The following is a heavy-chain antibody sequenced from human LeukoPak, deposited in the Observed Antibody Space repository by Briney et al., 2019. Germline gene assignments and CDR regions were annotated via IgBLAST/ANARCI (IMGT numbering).Heavy chain of an antibody. V-gene: IGHV3-33*06. Sequence: GGSLRLSSAASVFTFSSYGRRWVRQAPAEGLEGVAVIWYDGSNKYYAESVKGGFTISRDNSKNTLYLQMNSLRAEDTAVYYCAKDGIQYNHGIDYWGQGTLVTVSS. CDR1: VFTFSSYG. D-gene: IGHD1-14*01. CDR2: IWYDGSNK. CDR3: AKDGIQYNHGIDY. J-gene: IGHJ4*02.